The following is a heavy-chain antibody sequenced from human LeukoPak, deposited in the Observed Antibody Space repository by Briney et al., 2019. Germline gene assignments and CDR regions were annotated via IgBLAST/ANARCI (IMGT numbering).Heavy chain of an antibody. J-gene: IGHJ6*02. CDR1: GYTFTSYY. Sequence: VASVKVSCKASGYTFTSYYIHWVRQAPGQGLEWMGIINPSGGSTSYAQKFQGRVTMTRDTSTSTVYMELSSLRSEDTAVYYCARDPITIFGVVIIQYGMDVWGQGTTVTVSS. D-gene: IGHD3-3*01. CDR2: INPSGGST. V-gene: IGHV1-46*01. CDR3: ARDPITIFGVVIIQYGMDV.